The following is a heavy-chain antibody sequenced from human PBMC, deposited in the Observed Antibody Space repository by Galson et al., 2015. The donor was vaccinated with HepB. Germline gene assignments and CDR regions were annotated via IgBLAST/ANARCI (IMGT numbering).Heavy chain of an antibody. CDR1: GGTFSTST. CDR2: IIPILGIA. V-gene: IGHV1-69*02. Sequence: SVKVSCKASGGTFSTSTISWVRQAPGQGLEWMGRIIPILGIANYAQKFQGRVTITADKSTSTAYMELSSLTSEDTAVYYCAAWFGAKTPYDYWGQGTLVTVSS. J-gene: IGHJ4*02. CDR3: AAWFGAKTPYDY. D-gene: IGHD3-10*01.